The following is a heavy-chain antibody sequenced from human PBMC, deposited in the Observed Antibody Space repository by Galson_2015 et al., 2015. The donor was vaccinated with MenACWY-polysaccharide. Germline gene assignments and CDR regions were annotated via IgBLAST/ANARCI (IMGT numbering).Heavy chain of an antibody. Sequence: SLRLSCVASGFAFSGYSLNWVRQTPGKGLEWVSYISASSSAIYYADSVKGRFTISRDNAKKSLYLQMNSLRDEDTAVYYCARSNLPDDYWGQGALVIVSS. CDR3: ARSNLPDDY. V-gene: IGHV3-48*02. CDR1: GFAFSGYS. J-gene: IGHJ4*01. CDR2: ISASSSAI.